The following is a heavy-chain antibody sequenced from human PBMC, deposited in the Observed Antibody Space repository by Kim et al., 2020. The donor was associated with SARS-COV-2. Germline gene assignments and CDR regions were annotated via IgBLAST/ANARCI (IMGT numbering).Heavy chain of an antibody. V-gene: IGHV3-23*01. CDR2: ISGGAVNK. D-gene: IGHD2-21*01. Sequence: GGSLRLSCAASGFTFDTYAMSWVRQAPGKGLEWVSVISGGAVNKFYADSVRGRFTISRDNSKNTLYLQMNSLRDEDTALYYCAKMVIMDGYNYFVYYAMDVWRQGTTVTVSS. J-gene: IGHJ6*02. CDR1: GFTFDTYA. CDR3: AKMVIMDGYNYFVYYAMDV.